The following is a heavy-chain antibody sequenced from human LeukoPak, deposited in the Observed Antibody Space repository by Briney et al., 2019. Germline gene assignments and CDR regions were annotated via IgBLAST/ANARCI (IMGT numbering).Heavy chain of an antibody. D-gene: IGHD4-17*01. CDR2: ISYDGSNK. Sequence: GGSLRLSCAASGFTFSSYGMHWVRQAPGKGLEWVAVISYDGSNKYYADSVKGRFAISRDNSKNTLYLQMNSLRAEDTAVYYCARDPPRDYASYYFDYWGQGTLVTVSS. J-gene: IGHJ4*02. V-gene: IGHV3-30*03. CDR1: GFTFSSYG. CDR3: ARDPPRDYASYYFDY.